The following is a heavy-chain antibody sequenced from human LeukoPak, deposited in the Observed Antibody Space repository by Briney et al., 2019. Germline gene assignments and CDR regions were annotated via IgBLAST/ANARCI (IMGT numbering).Heavy chain of an antibody. D-gene: IGHD1-1*01. J-gene: IGHJ4*02. CDR3: AKESWGTGTFDY. CDR2: ISGSAVDT. V-gene: IGHV3-23*01. CDR1: GFTFSSYA. Sequence: GGSLRLSCAASGFTFSSYAMSWVRQAPGKGLEWVSAISGSAVDTWYADSVKGRFTISRDNSKNTLYLQMNSLRAEDTAVYYCAKESWGTGTFDYWGQGTLVTVSS.